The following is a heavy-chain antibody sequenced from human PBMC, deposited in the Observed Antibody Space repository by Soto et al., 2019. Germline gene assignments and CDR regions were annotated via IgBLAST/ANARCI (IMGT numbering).Heavy chain of an antibody. CDR2: IYYSGST. D-gene: IGHD4-17*01. CDR1: GGSISSSSYY. V-gene: IGHV4-39*01. Sequence: SETLSLTCTVSGGSISSSSYYWGWIRQPPGKGLEWIGSIYYSGSTYYNPSLKSRVTISVDTSKNQFSLKLSSVTAADTAVYYCARRGATVTKGTGLFDYWGQGTLVTVSS. J-gene: IGHJ4*02. CDR3: ARRGATVTKGTGLFDY.